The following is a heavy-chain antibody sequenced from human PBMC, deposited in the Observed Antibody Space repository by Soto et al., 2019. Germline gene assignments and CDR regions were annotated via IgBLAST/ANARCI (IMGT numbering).Heavy chain of an antibody. J-gene: IGHJ4*02. V-gene: IGHV3-23*01. CDR3: AKDLGYYDSSGYYYPGYFDY. D-gene: IGHD3-22*01. Sequence: GGSLRLSCAASGFTFSSYAMSWVRQAPGKGLEWVSAISGSGGSTDYADYVKGRFTISRDNSKNTLYLKMNSLRAEDTAVYYCAKDLGYYDSSGYYYPGYFDYWGQGTLVTVSS. CDR2: ISGSGGST. CDR1: GFTFSSYA.